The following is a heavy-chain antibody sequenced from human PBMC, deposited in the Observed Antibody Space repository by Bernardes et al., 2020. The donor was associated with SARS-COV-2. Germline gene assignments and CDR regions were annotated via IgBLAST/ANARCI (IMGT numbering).Heavy chain of an antibody. Sequence: ETLSLTCAVYGGSFTDYYWTWIRQPPGKVLEWIGDIDHRGSANYSPSLKSRVTLSLDKSKSQFSLKLTSVTAADTAVYYCARGVVTIFGVLIMIPARGWLDPWGQGTPVTVSS. CDR1: GGSFTDYY. CDR2: IDHRGSA. J-gene: IGHJ5*02. CDR3: ARGVVTIFGVLIMIPARGWLDP. D-gene: IGHD3-3*02. V-gene: IGHV4-34*01.